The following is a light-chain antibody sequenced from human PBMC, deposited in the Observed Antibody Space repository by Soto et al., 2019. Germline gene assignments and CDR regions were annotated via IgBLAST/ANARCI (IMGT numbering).Light chain of an antibody. CDR2: GAS. CDR3: QQYNNWPYT. V-gene: IGKV3-15*01. CDR1: QTVSSN. Sequence: EIVMTQSPATLSVSPGARAALSCRASQTVSSNFAWYQQKPGQAPRLLIYGASTRATGIPARFSGSGSGTEFTLTISSLQSEDFAVYYCQQYNNWPYTFGQGTKLEI. J-gene: IGKJ2*01.